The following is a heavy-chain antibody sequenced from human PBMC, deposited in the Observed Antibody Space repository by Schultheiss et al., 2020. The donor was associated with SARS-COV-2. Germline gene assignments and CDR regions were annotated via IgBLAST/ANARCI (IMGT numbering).Heavy chain of an antibody. V-gene: IGHV4-34*01. CDR3: ARDYCSSTSCYYYYGMDV. J-gene: IGHJ6*02. CDR2: INHSGST. D-gene: IGHD2-2*01. Sequence: SETLSLTCAVYGGSFSGYYWSWIRQPPGKGLEWIGEINHSGSTYYNPSLKSRVTISVDTSKNQFSLKLSSVTAADTAVYYCARDYCSSTSCYYYYGMDVWGQGTTVTVSS. CDR1: GGSFSGYY.